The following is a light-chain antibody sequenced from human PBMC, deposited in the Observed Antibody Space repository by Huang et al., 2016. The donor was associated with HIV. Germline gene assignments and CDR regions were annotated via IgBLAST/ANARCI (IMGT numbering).Light chain of an antibody. CDR1: QNINRY. J-gene: IGKJ2*01. V-gene: IGKV1-39*01. CDR3: QQSAVTPRT. Sequence: DIQITQSPSSLSASVGERVIITCRASQNINRYLNWYQQQPGKAPKLLISGASKLQSGVPSSFSGSGSGTQFTLASSSLSPEDSATYYCQQSAVTPRTFGQGTKLEI. CDR2: GAS.